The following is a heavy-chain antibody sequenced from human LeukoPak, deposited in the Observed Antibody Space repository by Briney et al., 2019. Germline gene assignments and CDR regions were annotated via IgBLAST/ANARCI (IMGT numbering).Heavy chain of an antibody. V-gene: IGHV1-8*03. D-gene: IGHD6-13*01. CDR1: GYTFTSLD. Sequence: ASVKVSCKASGYTFTSLDISWVRQANGQGLEWLGWMNPKNGNTGYAQKFRGRVTITRDTSESIAYMELSGLRSDDTAVYYCARQGYSSSPKDAFDIWGQGTMVTVSS. J-gene: IGHJ3*02. CDR3: ARQGYSSSPKDAFDI. CDR2: MNPKNGNT.